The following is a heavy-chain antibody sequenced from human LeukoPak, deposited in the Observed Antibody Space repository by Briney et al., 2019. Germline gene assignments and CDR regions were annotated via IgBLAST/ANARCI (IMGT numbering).Heavy chain of an antibody. V-gene: IGHV1-69*04. CDR3: ARVPGIAAAGLYGMDV. CDR2: IIPILGVA. J-gene: IGHJ6*02. D-gene: IGHD6-13*01. Sequence: SVKVSCKASGGTFSSYAISWVRQAPGQGLEWMGRIIPILGVANYAQKFQGRVTITADKSTSTAYIELSSLRSEDTAVYYCARVPGIAAAGLYGMDVWGQGTTVTVSS. CDR1: GGTFSSYA.